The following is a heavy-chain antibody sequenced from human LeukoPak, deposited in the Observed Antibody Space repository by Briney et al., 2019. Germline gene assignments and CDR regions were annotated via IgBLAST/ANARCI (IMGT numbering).Heavy chain of an antibody. CDR3: AKGTGYYSSYVYFDY. CDR2: ISGSGGST. Sequence: GGSLRLSCAASGFTFSSYAMSWVRQAPGKGLEWVSGISGSGGSTYYADSVKGRFTISRDNSKNTLYLQMNSLRAEDTAVYYCAKGTGYYSSYVYFDYWGQGTLVTVSS. V-gene: IGHV3-23*01. CDR1: GFTFSSYA. J-gene: IGHJ4*02. D-gene: IGHD4-11*01.